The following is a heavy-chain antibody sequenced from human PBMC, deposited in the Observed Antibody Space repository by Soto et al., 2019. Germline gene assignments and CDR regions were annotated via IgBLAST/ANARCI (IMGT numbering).Heavy chain of an antibody. D-gene: IGHD3-3*01. CDR1: GGSVSSYY. CDR2: VYYSRST. J-gene: IGHJ6*03. Sequence: SETLSLTCTVSGGSVSSYYWSWIRQSPGKGLEWIGYVYYSRSTNYNPSLKSRVTISVDTSKNQFSLRLSSVTAADTAVYYCARNAANDFWSGYSPMDVWGKGTTVTVSS. V-gene: IGHV4-59*08. CDR3: ARNAANDFWSGYSPMDV.